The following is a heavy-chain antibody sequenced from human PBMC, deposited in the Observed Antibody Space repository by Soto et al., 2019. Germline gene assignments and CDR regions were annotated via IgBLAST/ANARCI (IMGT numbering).Heavy chain of an antibody. Sequence: QVQLVQSGAEVKKPGASVKVSCKASGYTFTSYGISWVRQAPGQGLEWMGWISAYNGNTNYAQKLQGRVTMTTDTSTSTAYMELRSLRSDDTAVYYCARIEALFDYDSLPSALDVWGQGTTVTVSS. D-gene: IGHD3-9*01. CDR3: ARIEALFDYDSLPSALDV. CDR2: ISAYNGNT. V-gene: IGHV1-18*01. CDR1: GYTFTSYG. J-gene: IGHJ6*02.